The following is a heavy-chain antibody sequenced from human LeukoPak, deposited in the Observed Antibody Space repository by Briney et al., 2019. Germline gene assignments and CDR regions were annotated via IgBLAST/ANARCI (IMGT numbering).Heavy chain of an antibody. J-gene: IGHJ4*02. D-gene: IGHD3-3*01. V-gene: IGHV4-34*01. CDR2: INHSGST. CDR3: ARDPPDDFWSGYS. Sequence: SETLSLTCAVYGGSFSGYYWSWIRQPPGKGLEWIGEINHSGSTYYNPSLKSRVTISVDRSKNQFSLKLSSVTAADTAVYYCARDPPDDFWSGYSWGQGTLVTVSS. CDR1: GGSFSGYY.